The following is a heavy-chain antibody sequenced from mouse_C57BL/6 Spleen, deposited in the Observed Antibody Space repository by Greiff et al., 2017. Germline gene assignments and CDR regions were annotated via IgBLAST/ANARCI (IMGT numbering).Heavy chain of an antibody. CDR2: IDPSDSET. V-gene: IGHV1-52*01. Sequence: VQLQQPGAELVRPGSSVKLSCKASGYTFTSYWMHWVKQRPIQGLEWIGNIDPSDSETHYNQKFKDKVTLTVDKSSSTAYMQLRSLTSEDSAVYYCARSEDYYWYFDVWGTGTTVTVSS. D-gene: IGHD2-4*01. CDR3: ARSEDYYWYFDV. J-gene: IGHJ1*03. CDR1: GYTFTSYW.